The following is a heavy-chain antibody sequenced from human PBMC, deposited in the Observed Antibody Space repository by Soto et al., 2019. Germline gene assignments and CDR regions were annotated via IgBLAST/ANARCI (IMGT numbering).Heavy chain of an antibody. D-gene: IGHD3-10*01. Sequence: QLQLQESGSGLVRPSQTLSLTCTVSGASIGSGSYSWNWIRQPPGKGLEWIGYLHHSGDTYFNPSLRRRVSISVDRSNNPSSLKLISVTAADTAVYYCARFPLWFGELDYWGQGALVTVSS. CDR2: LHHSGDT. V-gene: IGHV4-30-2*01. CDR1: GASIGSGSYS. J-gene: IGHJ4*02. CDR3: ARFPLWFGELDY.